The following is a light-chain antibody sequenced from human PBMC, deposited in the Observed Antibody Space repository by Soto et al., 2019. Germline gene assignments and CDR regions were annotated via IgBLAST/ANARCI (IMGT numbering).Light chain of an antibody. V-gene: IGKV1-9*01. CDR3: QQYGRSPWT. J-gene: IGKJ1*01. CDR1: QAISRS. Sequence: DIQLTQSPSFLSASVGDRVTITCRASQAISRSLVWYQQRPGRAPEVLIYAASSLQSGVPSRFSGSGSGTEFTLTISRLEPEDFAVYYCQQYGRSPWTFGQGTKVEIK. CDR2: AAS.